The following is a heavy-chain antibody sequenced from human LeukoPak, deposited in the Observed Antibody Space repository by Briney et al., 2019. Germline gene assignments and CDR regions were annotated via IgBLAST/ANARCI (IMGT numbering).Heavy chain of an antibody. Sequence: PGGSLRLSCAASGFTFSSYWMSWVRQAPGKGLEWVANIKQDGSEKYYVDSVKGRFTNSRDNAKNSLYLQMNSLRAEDTAVYYCARDSISIVVVVAATPGPFGYWGQGTLVTVSS. CDR1: GFTFSSYW. CDR2: IKQDGSEK. J-gene: IGHJ4*02. V-gene: IGHV3-7*01. CDR3: ARDSISIVVVVAATPGPFGY. D-gene: IGHD2-15*01.